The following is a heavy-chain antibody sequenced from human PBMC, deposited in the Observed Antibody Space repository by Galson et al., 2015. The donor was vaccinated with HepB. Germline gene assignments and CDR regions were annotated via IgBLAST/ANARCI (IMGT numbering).Heavy chain of an antibody. J-gene: IGHJ5*02. CDR2: INPSGGGT. V-gene: IGHV1-46*01. Sequence: SVKVSCKASGYTFTSHYIHWVRQAPGQGLEWMGIINPSGGGTSHAQNFQGRVTMTRDTSTRTVYMELSSLRSDDTAVYYCTRGPYYYDSESWFDPWGQGTLVTVSS. CDR1: GYTFTSHY. CDR3: TRGPYYYDSESWFDP. D-gene: IGHD3-22*01.